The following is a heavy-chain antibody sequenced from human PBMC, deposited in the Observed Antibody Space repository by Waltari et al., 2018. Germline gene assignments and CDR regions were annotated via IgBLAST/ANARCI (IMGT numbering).Heavy chain of an antibody. CDR2: INSDGSST. Sequence: EVQLVEPGGGLIQPGGSRRLSGAAAGFTLSNYWIHGVRQAPGKGLVWVSHINSDGSSTTYADSVKGRFTISRDNAKNTVYLQMINLRADDTGVYYCASAPGDWRYQNYWGLGSLVTVSS. V-gene: IGHV3-74*01. CDR3: ASAPGDWRYQNY. J-gene: IGHJ4*02. D-gene: IGHD1-1*01. CDR1: GFTLSNYW.